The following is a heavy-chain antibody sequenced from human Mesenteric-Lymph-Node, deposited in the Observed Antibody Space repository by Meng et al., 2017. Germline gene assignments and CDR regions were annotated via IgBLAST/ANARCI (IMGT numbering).Heavy chain of an antibody. J-gene: IGHJ4*02. Sequence: SDILSPSCTASGGSISSYYWSWIRQPPGKGLEWIGYIYYSGSTNYNPSLKSRVTISVDTSKNQFSLKLSSVTAADTAVYYCARDLGYSSGPYFDYWGQGTLVTVSS. CDR2: IYYSGST. V-gene: IGHV4-59*01. D-gene: IGHD6-19*01. CDR3: ARDLGYSSGPYFDY. CDR1: GGSISSYY.